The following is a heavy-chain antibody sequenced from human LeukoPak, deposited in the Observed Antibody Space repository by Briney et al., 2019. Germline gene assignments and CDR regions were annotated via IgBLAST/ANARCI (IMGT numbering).Heavy chain of an antibody. CDR1: GFTFSSYW. Sequence: PGGSLRLSCAASGFTFSSYWMHWVRQAPGKGLVWVSRINTDGSSTNYADSVKGRFTISRDNAKNTLYLQMNSLRAEDTAVYYCARGGIAAQVFDPWGQGTLVTVSS. CDR3: ARGGIAAQVFDP. D-gene: IGHD6-6*01. CDR2: INTDGSST. J-gene: IGHJ5*02. V-gene: IGHV3-74*01.